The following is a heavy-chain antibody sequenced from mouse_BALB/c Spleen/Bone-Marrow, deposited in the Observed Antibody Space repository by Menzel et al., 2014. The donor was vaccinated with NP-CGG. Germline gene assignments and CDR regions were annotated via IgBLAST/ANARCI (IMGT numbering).Heavy chain of an antibody. J-gene: IGHJ2*01. V-gene: IGHV1-69*02. CDR1: GYTFTSYW. D-gene: IGHD1-1*01. Sequence: QVQLQQSGAELVRPGASVELSCKASGYTFTSYWINWVKQRPGQGLEWIGNIYPSDSYTNYNQKFKDKATLTVDKSSSTAYMQLSSPTSEDSAVYYCTRTTEGFDYWGQGTTLTVSS. CDR2: IYPSDSYT. CDR3: TRTTEGFDY.